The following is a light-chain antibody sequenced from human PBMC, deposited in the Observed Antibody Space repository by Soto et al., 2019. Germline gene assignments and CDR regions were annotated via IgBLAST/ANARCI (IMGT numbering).Light chain of an antibody. CDR2: DVS. V-gene: IGLV2-14*01. J-gene: IGLJ1*01. Sequence: QSVLTQPASVSGSPGQSITISCTGTGSDVGGYNYVSWYQQHPGKAPKLMIYDVSNRPSGVSNRFSGSKSGNTASLTISGLQAEDEADYYCSSYTSSSTPLYVFGTGTKLTVL. CDR1: GSDVGGYNY. CDR3: SSYTSSSTPLYV.